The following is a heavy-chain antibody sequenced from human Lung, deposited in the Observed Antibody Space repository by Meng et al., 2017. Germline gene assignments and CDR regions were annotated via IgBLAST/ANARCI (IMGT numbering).Heavy chain of an antibody. CDR1: GGSISGSY. D-gene: IGHD3-10*01. Sequence: HGQQQQCGARLCRPPENLSLPCAVYGGSISGSYWSWIRQSPAKGLEWIGKINHGGSTNYNPSLESRVTISVDTPKNQFSLRLTSMTVADTAVYYCARERHSTIIRGVIDFWGQGALVTVSS. V-gene: IGHV4-34*01. J-gene: IGHJ4*02. CDR3: ARERHSTIIRGVIDF. CDR2: INHGGST.